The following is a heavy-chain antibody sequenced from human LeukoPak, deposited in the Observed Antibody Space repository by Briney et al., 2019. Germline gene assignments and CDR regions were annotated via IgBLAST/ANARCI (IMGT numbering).Heavy chain of an antibody. J-gene: IGHJ3*02. CDR1: GYTFTSYY. CDR3: ASRRDGYIKKRGAFDI. D-gene: IGHD5-24*01. Sequence: ASVKVSCKASGYTFTSYYMHWVRQAPGQGLEWMGIINPSGGSTSYAQKFQGRVTMTRDMSTSTVYMSLSSLRSEDTAVYYCASRRDGYIKKRGAFDIWGQGTMVTVSS. CDR2: INPSGGST. V-gene: IGHV1-46*01.